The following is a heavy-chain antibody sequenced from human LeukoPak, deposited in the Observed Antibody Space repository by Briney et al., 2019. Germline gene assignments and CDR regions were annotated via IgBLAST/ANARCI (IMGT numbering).Heavy chain of an antibody. CDR3: ARDSSMVRGVIPSRYFDL. CDR1: GYTFTSYG. V-gene: IGHV1-18*01. Sequence: ASVKVSCKASGYTFTSYGISWVRQAPGQGLEWMGWISAYNGNTNYAQKLQGRVTMTTDISTSTAYMELRSLRSDDTAVYYCARDSSMVRGVIPSRYFDLWGRGTLVTVSS. J-gene: IGHJ2*01. D-gene: IGHD3-10*01. CDR2: ISAYNGNT.